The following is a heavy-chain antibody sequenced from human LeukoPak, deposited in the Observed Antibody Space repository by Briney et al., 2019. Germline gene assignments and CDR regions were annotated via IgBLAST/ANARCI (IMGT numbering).Heavy chain of an antibody. CDR1: GFTFSSYW. Sequence: GGSLRLSCAATGFTFSSYWMHWVRQAPGKGLAWVSRINSDGSSTKYADSVKGRFTISRDNAKNTLYLQMNSLRAEDTAVYYCARSPVARSLFEYWGQGTLVTVSS. CDR2: INSDGSST. J-gene: IGHJ4*02. CDR3: ARSPVARSLFEY. D-gene: IGHD6-19*01. V-gene: IGHV3-74*01.